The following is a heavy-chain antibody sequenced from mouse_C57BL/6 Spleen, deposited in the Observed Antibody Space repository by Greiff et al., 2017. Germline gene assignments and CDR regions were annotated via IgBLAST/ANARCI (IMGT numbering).Heavy chain of an antibody. D-gene: IGHD3-2*02. Sequence: VKLQESGAELVKPGASVKMSCKASGYTFTSYWITWVKQRPGQGLEWIGDIYPGSGSTNYNEKFKSKATLTVDTSSSTAYMQLSSLTSEVSAVYYCARSIQASPFAYCGQGTLVTVSA. CDR3: ARSIQASPFAY. V-gene: IGHV1-55*01. J-gene: IGHJ3*01. CDR1: GYTFTSYW. CDR2: IYPGSGST.